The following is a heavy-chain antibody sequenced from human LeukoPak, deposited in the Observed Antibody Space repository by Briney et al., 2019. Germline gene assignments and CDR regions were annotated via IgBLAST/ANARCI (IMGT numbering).Heavy chain of an antibody. CDR2: ISSSSSTI. Sequence: GGSLRLSCAASGFTFSSYSMNWVRQAPGEGLEWVSYISSSSSTIYYADSVKGRFTISRDNAKNSLYLQMNSLRAEDTAVYYCARGHYGSGPPPHWGQGTLVTVSS. J-gene: IGHJ4*02. CDR3: ARGHYGSGPPPH. D-gene: IGHD3-10*01. V-gene: IGHV3-48*01. CDR1: GFTFSSYS.